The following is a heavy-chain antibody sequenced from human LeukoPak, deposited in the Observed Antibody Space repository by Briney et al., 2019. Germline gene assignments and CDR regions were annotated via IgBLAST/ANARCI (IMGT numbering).Heavy chain of an antibody. CDR1: GYTFTSYG. V-gene: IGHV1-18*01. CDR2: ISAYNGNT. D-gene: IGHD2-8*01. J-gene: IGHJ3*02. Sequence: GASVKVSCKASGYTFTSYGISWVRQAPGQGLEWMGWISAYNGNTNYAQKLQGRVTMTTDTSTSTAYMELRSLRSDDTAVYYCARDNSPRLGYCTNGVCSMVLNDAFDIWGQGTMVTVSS. CDR3: ARDNSPRLGYCTNGVCSMVLNDAFDI.